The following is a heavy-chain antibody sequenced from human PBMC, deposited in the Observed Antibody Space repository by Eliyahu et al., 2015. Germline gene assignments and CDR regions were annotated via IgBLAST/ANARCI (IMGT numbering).Heavy chain of an antibody. D-gene: IGHD5-12*01. CDR2: IGEDGSRT. CDR3: VRDSAWSHLTSLSGFDV. V-gene: IGHV3-7*01. J-gene: IGHJ6*02. Sequence: EVILVDSGGNXVQPGGSLRXXCAXTGSTVREAPGKXVEXVASIGEDGSRTYYLDSVRGRFTIARDNARNSLYLQMNSLRAEDTAVYYCVRDSAWSHLTSLSGFDVWGQGTTVTVSS. CDR1: GST.